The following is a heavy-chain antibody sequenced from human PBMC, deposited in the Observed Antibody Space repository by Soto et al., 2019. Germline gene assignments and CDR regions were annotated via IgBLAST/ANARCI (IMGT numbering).Heavy chain of an antibody. CDR1: GFILSTYG. CDR3: ARDYGPSNWYNWFHP. J-gene: IGHJ5*02. V-gene: IGHV3-30*03. D-gene: IGHD4-17*01. CDR2: ISHDGNAQ. Sequence: GGSLRLSCAASGFILSTYGMHWVRQAPGKGLEWVAMISHDGNAQYYVDSVKGRFSVSRDTSRNTLHLHMNSLRSEDTGLYYWARDYGPSNWYNWFHPWGQGTLVTVSS.